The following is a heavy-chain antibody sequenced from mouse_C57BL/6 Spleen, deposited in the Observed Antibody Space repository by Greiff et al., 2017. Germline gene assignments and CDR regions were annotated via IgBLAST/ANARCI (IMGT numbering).Heavy chain of an antibody. CDR3: ARGEEGYFDY. CDR1: GYTFTDYN. J-gene: IGHJ2*01. Sequence: EVQLQQSGPELVKPGASVKISCKASGYTFTDYNMDWVKQSHGKSLEWIGVINPNNGGTNYNQKFKGKATLTVDKSANTAYMELRSLTSEDTAVYYCARGEEGYFDYWGQGTTVTVS. CDR2: INPNNGGT. V-gene: IGHV1-18*01.